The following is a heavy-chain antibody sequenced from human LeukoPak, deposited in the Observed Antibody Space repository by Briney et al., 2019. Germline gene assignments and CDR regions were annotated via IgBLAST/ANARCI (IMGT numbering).Heavy chain of an antibody. J-gene: IGHJ6*04. CDR3: TRDHDFWSGPLDV. Sequence: GGSLRLSCTGSGFTFGDYSMSWFRQAPGKGLEWVGFIRRKGYGGTTEYAASVKGRFTISRDDSKSTAHLQMNSLKTEDTAVYYCTRDHDFWSGPLDVWGTGTTVTVSS. D-gene: IGHD3-3*01. CDR2: IRRKGYGGTT. V-gene: IGHV3-49*03. CDR1: GFTFGDYS.